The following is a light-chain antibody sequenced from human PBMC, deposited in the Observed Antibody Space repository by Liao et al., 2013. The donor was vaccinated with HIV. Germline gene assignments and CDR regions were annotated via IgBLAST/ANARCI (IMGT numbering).Light chain of an antibody. CDR3: QVWDTSSDHHV. J-gene: IGLJ1*01. CDR2: HDS. Sequence: SYVLTQPPSVSVASGMAASITCGGNDIGSKSVHWYQQKPGQAPVLVIHHDSDRPSGIPERFSGSNSGNTATLTISRVEAGDEADYFCQVWDTSSDHHVFGTGTKVTVL. V-gene: IGLV3-21*01. CDR1: DIGSKS.